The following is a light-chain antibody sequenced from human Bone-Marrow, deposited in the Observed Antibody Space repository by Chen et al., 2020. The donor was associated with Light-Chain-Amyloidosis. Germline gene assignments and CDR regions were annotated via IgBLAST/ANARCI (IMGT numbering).Light chain of an antibody. V-gene: IGLV2-14*01. J-gene: IGLJ1*01. Sequence: QSALTQPASVSGSPGQSITISCTGTSSDVGGDNHGSWYQQHPDKAPKLMIYEGTNRPSWVPDRFSGSKSDNPASLTISGLQTEDEADYFCSSYTITNTLVFGSGTRVTVL. CDR3: SSYTITNTLV. CDR2: EGT. CDR1: SSDVGGDNH.